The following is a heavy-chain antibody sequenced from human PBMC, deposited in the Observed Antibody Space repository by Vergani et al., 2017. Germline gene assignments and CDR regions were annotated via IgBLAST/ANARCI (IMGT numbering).Heavy chain of an antibody. CDR3: ARSVDYDSSGYPNFDY. CDR2: INPNSGGT. CDR1: GYTFTGYY. Sequence: QVQLVQSGAEVKKPGASVKVSCKASGYTFTGYYMHWVRQAPGQGLEWMGWINPNSGGTNYAQKFQGRVTMTRDTSISTAYMELSRLRSDDTAVYYCARSVDYDSSGYPNFDYWGQGTLVTVSS. J-gene: IGHJ4*02. D-gene: IGHD3-22*01. V-gene: IGHV1-2*02.